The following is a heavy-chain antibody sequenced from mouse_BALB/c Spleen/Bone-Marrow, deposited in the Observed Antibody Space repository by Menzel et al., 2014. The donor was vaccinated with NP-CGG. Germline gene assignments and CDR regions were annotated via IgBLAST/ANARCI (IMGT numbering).Heavy chain of an antibody. CDR2: INPYNDGT. D-gene: IGHD1-1*01. V-gene: IGHV1-14*01. CDR1: GYTFTSYV. CDR3: ARRDYYGSSFYWYFDV. Sequence: VQLQQSGPELVKPGASVKMSCKAPGYTFTSYVMHWVKQKPGQGLEWIGYINPYNDGTKYNEKFKGKATLTSDKSSSTAYMELSSLTSEDSAVYYCARRDYYGSSFYWYFDVWGAGTTVTVSS. J-gene: IGHJ1*01.